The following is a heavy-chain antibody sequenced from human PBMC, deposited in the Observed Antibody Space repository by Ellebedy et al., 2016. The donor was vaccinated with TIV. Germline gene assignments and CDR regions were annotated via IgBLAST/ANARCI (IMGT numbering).Heavy chain of an antibody. D-gene: IGHD1-26*01. CDR2: IIPIFGTA. CDR3: ARDREGDFDY. V-gene: IGHV1-69*13. CDR1: GGTFSSYA. J-gene: IGHJ4*02. Sequence: SVKVSXXASGGTFSSYAISWVRQAPGQGLEWMGGIIPIFGTANYAQKFQGRVTITANESTSTAYMELSSLRSEDTAVYYCARDREGDFDYWGQGTLVTVSS.